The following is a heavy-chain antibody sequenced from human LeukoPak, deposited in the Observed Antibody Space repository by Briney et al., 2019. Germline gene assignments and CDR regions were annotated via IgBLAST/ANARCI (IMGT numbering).Heavy chain of an antibody. V-gene: IGHV4-59*01. CDR2: IYYSGST. D-gene: IGHD3-16*01. CDR1: GGSISSYY. J-gene: IGHJ3*02. CDR3: ARNMYYYVFDI. Sequence: PSETLSLTCTVSGGSISSYYWSWIRQPPGKGLEWIGYIYYSGSTNYNPALKSRVTISVDTSKNQFSLKLSSVTAADTAVYYCARNMYYYVFDIWGQGTMVTVSS.